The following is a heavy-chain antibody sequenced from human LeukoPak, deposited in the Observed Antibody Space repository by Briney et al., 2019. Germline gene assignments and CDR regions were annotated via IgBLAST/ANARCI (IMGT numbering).Heavy chain of an antibody. CDR2: IKQDGSEK. Sequence: GGSLRLSCAASGFTSSSYWMSWVRQAPGKGLEWVANIKQDGSEKYYVDSVKGRFTISRDNAKNSLYLQMNSLRAEDTAVYYCARDQSGDVLWGQGTLVTVSS. CDR3: ARDQSGDVL. J-gene: IGHJ4*02. CDR1: GFTSSSYW. V-gene: IGHV3-7*01. D-gene: IGHD3-10*01.